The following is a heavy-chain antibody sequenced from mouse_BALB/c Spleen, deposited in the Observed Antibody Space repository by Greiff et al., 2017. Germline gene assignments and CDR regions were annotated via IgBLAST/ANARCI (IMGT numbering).Heavy chain of an antibody. J-gene: IGHJ3*01. D-gene: IGHD1-1*01. CDR2: FYPGSGSI. CDR1: GYTFTEYT. V-gene: IGHV1-62-2*01. Sequence: VQLKESGAELVKPGVSVKLSCKASGYTFTEYTIHWVQQRSGQGLEWIGWFYPGSGSIKYNEKFKGKATLTADKSSSTVYMELSRLTSEDSAVYFCARHETDYYSSRFAYWGQGTLVTVSA. CDR3: ARHETDYYSSRFAY.